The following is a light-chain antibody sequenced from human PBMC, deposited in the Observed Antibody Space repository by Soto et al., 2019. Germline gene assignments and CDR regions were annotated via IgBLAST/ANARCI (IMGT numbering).Light chain of an antibody. CDR2: DSS. J-gene: IGKJ4*01. Sequence: EIVLTQSPATLSLSPGERATLSCRASENIYSFLAWYQQKPGRAPRLLIYDSSTRAAGIPARFSGSGSGTDFSLTISSLEPEDFAVYYCQQHTIWLLTFGGGTKVEIK. CDR1: ENIYSF. V-gene: IGKV3-11*01. CDR3: QQHTIWLLT.